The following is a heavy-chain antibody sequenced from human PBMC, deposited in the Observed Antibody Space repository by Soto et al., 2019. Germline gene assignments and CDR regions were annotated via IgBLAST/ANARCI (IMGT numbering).Heavy chain of an antibody. V-gene: IGHV3-9*01. CDR1: GFTFHDFA. D-gene: IGHD1-20*01. J-gene: IGHJ3*02. CDR2: ISWNSGSM. Sequence: VQLVEAGGGLVQPGKSLRLSCAASGFTFHDFAMHWVRQAPGKGLEWVSGISWNSGSMGYADSVNGRVIISRDNAINSLYLQMKSLRAEDTALYYCAKDKGYNWNDVAAFDIWGQGTMGTVSS. CDR3: AKDKGYNWNDVAAFDI.